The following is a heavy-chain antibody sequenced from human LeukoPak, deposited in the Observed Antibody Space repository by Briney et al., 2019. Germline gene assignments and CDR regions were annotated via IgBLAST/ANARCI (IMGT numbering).Heavy chain of an antibody. D-gene: IGHD5-12*01. CDR2: IYYSGST. CDR1: GGSISSSSYY. J-gene: IGHJ4*02. V-gene: IGHV4-39*07. CDR3: ARGAAENKPYSGFFH. Sequence: PSETLSLTCTVSGGSISSSSYYWGWIRQPPGKGLEWIGSIYYSGSTYYNPSLKSRVTMSVDTSKNQFSLKLSSVTAADTAVYYCARGAAENKPYSGFFHWGRGTLVTVSS.